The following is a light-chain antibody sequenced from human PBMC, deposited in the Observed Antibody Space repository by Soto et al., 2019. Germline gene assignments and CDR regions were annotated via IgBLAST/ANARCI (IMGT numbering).Light chain of an antibody. CDR2: GVS. CDR3: LQDHSYPRT. Sequence: AIQMTQSPSSLSASVGDRVTITCRASQDIRNELGWYQQKPGKAPKALIYGVSNLQSGVPSRFSGSGSGTDFTLTISSLQPEDFAVYYCLQDHSYPRTFGQGTKVEIK. V-gene: IGKV1-6*01. CDR1: QDIRNE. J-gene: IGKJ1*01.